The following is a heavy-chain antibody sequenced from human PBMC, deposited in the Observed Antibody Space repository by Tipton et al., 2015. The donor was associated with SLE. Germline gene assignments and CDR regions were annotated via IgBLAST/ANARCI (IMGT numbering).Heavy chain of an antibody. J-gene: IGHJ4*02. Sequence: GLVKPSETLSLTCTVSGGSISTYYWSWIRQPPGKGLEWIGYIYYTGSTNYNPSLKSRVTISVDTAKNQFSLKLTSVTAADTAVYYCARGYDIRGYMGRGFDYWGQGTLVTVSS. CDR3: ARGYDIRGYMGRGFDY. V-gene: IGHV4-59*08. CDR2: IYYTGST. D-gene: IGHD3-22*01. CDR1: GGSISTYY.